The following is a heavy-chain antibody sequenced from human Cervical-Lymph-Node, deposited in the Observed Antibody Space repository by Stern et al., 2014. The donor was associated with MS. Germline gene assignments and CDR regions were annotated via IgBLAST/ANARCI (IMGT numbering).Heavy chain of an antibody. CDR2: IYHSGST. CDR3: ARSSAVTPNAFDI. J-gene: IGHJ3*02. D-gene: IGHD4-17*01. V-gene: IGHV4-30-2*01. CDR1: GGSISSGGYS. Sequence: QLVESGSGLVQPSQTLSLTCAVSGGSISSGGYSWSWIRQPPGKGLEWIGYIYHSGSTYYNPSLQSHVTTSVDRTKNQFSRKQSAVTAADTAVYYCARSSAVTPNAFDIWGQGTMVTVSS.